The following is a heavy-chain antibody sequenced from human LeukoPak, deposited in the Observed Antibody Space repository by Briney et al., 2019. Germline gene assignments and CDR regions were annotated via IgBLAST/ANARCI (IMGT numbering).Heavy chain of an antibody. Sequence: GGSLRLSCAASGFTFSSYSMNWVRQAPGKGLEWVSYISSSSTIYYADSVKGRFTISRDNAKNSLYLQMNSLRAEDTAVYYCAGVGDTTMVHLLHYWGQGTLVTVSS. CDR2: ISSSSTI. J-gene: IGHJ4*02. CDR1: GFTFSSYS. D-gene: IGHD5-18*01. CDR3: AGVGDTTMVHLLHY. V-gene: IGHV3-48*01.